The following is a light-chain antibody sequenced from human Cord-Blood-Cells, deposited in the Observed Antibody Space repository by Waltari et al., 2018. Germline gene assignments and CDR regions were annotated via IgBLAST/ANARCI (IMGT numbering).Light chain of an antibody. Sequence: QSALTQPRSVSGSPGQSVTISCTGTSRDVGGYTYVSWYQQHPGKAPKLMIYDVSKRPSGVPDRFSGSKSGNTASLTISGLQAEDEADYYCCSYAGSYSYVFGTGTKVTVL. CDR3: CSYAGSYSYV. V-gene: IGLV2-11*01. CDR1: SRDVGGYTY. J-gene: IGLJ1*01. CDR2: DVS.